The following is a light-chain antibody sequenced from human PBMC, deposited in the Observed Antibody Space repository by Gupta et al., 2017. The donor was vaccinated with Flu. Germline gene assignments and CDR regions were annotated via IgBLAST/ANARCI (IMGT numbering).Light chain of an antibody. V-gene: IGLV1-40*01. J-gene: IGLJ3*02. CDR3: QSYDSSLSGYWV. Sequence: QSVLTQPPSVSGAPGQRVTISCTGSSSNIGAGYDVHWYQQLPGAAPKLLIYVNSNRPSGVPDPFSGSKSGTSASLAITGLQAEDEGEYYCQSYDSSLSGYWVFGGGTKLTVL. CDR1: SSNIGAGYD. CDR2: VNS.